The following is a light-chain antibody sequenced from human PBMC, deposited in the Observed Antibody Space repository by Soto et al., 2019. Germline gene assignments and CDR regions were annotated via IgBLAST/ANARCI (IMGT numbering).Light chain of an antibody. V-gene: IGKV3D-20*01. CDR3: QQYDNSVWT. CDR1: QSVSTNN. CDR2: GAS. J-gene: IGKJ1*01. Sequence: IVLTQPSAKLSSSPGERATLSCGASQSVSTNNLAWYQQRPGQAPRLLIYGASRRATGIPDRFSGSGSGTYFTLTISRLEPEDLAVYYCQQYDNSVWTFGQGTKVDIK.